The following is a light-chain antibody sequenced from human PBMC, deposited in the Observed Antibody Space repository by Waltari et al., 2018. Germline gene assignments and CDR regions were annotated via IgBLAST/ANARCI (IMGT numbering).Light chain of an antibody. CDR2: AAS. Sequence: DIQMTQSPSSLSASVGDRVTITCRASQGISNSLAWYQQKPGKAPKLLLYAASRLESGVPSRFSGSRSGTDYTLTISSLQPEEFATYYCQQYYSTPPYTFGQGTKLEI. CDR3: QQYYSTPPYT. V-gene: IGKV1-NL1*01. CDR1: QGISNS. J-gene: IGKJ2*01.